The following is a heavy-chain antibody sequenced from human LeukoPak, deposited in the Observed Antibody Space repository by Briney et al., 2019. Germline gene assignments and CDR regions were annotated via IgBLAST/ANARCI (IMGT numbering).Heavy chain of an antibody. V-gene: IGHV3-7*04. CDR2: IKEDGSEK. Sequence: QSGGSLRLSCAASGFTFSTYEMNWVRQAPGKGLEWVANIKEDGSEKNYADSVKGRFTISRDNAKNSLYLQMNSLRAEDTAVYYCARGYTCGYWGQGTLVIVSS. CDR1: GFTFSTYE. CDR3: ARGYTCGY. J-gene: IGHJ4*02. D-gene: IGHD5-18*01.